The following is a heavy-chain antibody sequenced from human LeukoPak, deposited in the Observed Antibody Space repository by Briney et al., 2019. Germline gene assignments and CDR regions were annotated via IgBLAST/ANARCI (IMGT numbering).Heavy chain of an antibody. CDR3: ARRGCSSTSCYGDY. D-gene: IGHD2-2*01. CDR1: GFTISNYE. Sequence: GGSLRLSCAASGFTISNYEMNWVRQAPGKGLAWVSYISSSGSTIYYADSVKGRFTISRDNAKDSLYLQMNSLRAEDTAVYYCARRGCSSTSCYGDYWGQGTLVTVSS. CDR2: ISSSGSTI. J-gene: IGHJ4*02. V-gene: IGHV3-48*03.